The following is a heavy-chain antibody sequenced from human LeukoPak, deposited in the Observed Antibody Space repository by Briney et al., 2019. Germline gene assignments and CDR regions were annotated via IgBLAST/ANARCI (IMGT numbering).Heavy chain of an antibody. V-gene: IGHV1-24*01. CDR1: GYTLTELS. CDR2: FDPEDGET. J-gene: IGHJ4*02. CDR3: ARVPRELLAC. Sequence: ASVKVSCKVSGYTLTELSMHWVRQAPGKGLEWMGGFDPEDGETIYAQKFQGRVTMTRNTSISTAYMELSSLRSEDTAVYYCARVPRELLACWGQGTLVTVSS. D-gene: IGHD1-26*01.